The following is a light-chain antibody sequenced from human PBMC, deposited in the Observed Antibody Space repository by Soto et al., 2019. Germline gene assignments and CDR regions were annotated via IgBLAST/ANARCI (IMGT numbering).Light chain of an antibody. J-gene: IGKJ2*01. V-gene: IGKV2-28*01. CDR3: MQALQTPLT. Sequence: DIVMTQSPLSLPVTPGESASISCRSSQSLLHSNGYNYLDWYLQKPGQSPQLLIHLGSSRASGVPDRFSGSGSGTDFTLKISRMEAEDVGFYYCMQALQTPLTFGPGTKLEIK. CDR2: LGS. CDR1: QSLLHSNGYNY.